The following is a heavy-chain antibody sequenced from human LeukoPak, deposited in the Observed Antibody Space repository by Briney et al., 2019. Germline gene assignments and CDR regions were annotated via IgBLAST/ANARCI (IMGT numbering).Heavy chain of an antibody. CDR3: AKRGVVIRGILVIGYHQEAYHYDF. V-gene: IGHV3-23*01. D-gene: IGHD3-10*01. J-gene: IGHJ4*02. CDR2: ISERGGST. CDR1: GISLSNYG. Sequence: PGGSLRLSRVVSGISLSNYGMTWVRQAPGKGLEWVSYISERGGSTAYADSVKGRFTISRDTSLNTLYLQMNNLRAEDTAVYFCAKRGVVIRGILVIGYHQEAYHYDFWGQGVLVTVSS.